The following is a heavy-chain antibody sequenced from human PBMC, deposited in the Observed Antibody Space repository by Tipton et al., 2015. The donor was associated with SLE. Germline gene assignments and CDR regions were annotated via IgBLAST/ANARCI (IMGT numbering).Heavy chain of an antibody. CDR2: VYYTGNT. V-gene: IGHV4-39*07. Sequence: TLSLTCIVSGDSISSSSYYWGWIRQPPGKGLEWVGTVYYTGNTFYNPSLKSRVTISVDTSKNQFSLNLSSVTAADTAVYYCAKTAVTGSYYYYGFDVWGQGTTVAVSS. D-gene: IGHD6-19*01. J-gene: IGHJ6*02. CDR3: AKTAVTGSYYYYGFDV. CDR1: GDSISSSSYY.